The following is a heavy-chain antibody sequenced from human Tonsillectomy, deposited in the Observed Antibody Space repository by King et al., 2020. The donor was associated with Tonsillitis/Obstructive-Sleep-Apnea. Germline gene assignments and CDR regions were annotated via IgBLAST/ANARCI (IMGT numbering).Heavy chain of an antibody. D-gene: IGHD1-26*01. CDR2: IVYGGRNK. CDR1: GFTFGSYG. J-gene: IGHJ3*02. CDR3: AKGRRELWTKDACDI. Sequence: VQLVESGGGVVQPGRSLRLSCAASGFTFGSYGMHWVRQAPGKGREWLAIIVYGGRNKYSADSMKGRFTIPRDNSKNMLYLQMNSLRVEDTAVYYCAKGRRELWTKDACDIWGQGTMVTVSS. V-gene: IGHV3-30*18.